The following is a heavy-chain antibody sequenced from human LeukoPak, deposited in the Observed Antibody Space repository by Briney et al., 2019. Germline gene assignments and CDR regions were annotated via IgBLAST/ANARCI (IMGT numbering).Heavy chain of an antibody. D-gene: IGHD3-22*01. CDR1: GFPFDDYG. CDR2: ISWNSGII. J-gene: IGHJ4*02. CDR3: AKDRFFYDSGSKAN. Sequence: PGGSLRLSCVASGFPFDDYGMFWVRQSPGKGLEWVSRISWNSGIIDYADSVKGRFTISRDNAKNSLYLQMDSLRVEDTAFYYCAKDRFFYDSGSKANWGQGTLVTVSS. V-gene: IGHV3-9*01.